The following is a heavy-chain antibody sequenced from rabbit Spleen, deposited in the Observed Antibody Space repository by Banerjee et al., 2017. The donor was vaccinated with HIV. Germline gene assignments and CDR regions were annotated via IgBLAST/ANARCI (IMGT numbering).Heavy chain of an antibody. CDR3: ARETSSGWGVVSFYLNL. CDR2: IDTGSGGDT. D-gene: IGHD4-1*01. CDR1: GFSFSSRYY. Sequence: QSLEESGGDLVKPGASLTLTCTASGFSFSSRYYMCWVRQAPGKGLEWIACIDTGSGGDTYYASWAKGRFTISKTSSTTVTLQMASLTAADTATYFCARETSSGWGVVSFYLNLWGPGTRSPS. V-gene: IGHV1S40*01. J-gene: IGHJ4*01.